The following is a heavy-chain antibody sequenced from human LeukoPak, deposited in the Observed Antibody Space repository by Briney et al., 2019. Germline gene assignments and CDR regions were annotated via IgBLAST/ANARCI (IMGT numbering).Heavy chain of an antibody. D-gene: IGHD3-16*01. Sequence: GGSLRLPCAASGFTFDDYTMHWVRRAPGKGLEWVSLISWDGGSTYYADSVKGRFTISRDNSKNSLYLQMNSLRTEDTALYYCAKGVGGTTQNWFDPWGQGTLVTVSS. J-gene: IGHJ5*02. CDR2: ISWDGGST. V-gene: IGHV3-43*01. CDR3: AKGVGGTTQNWFDP. CDR1: GFTFDDYT.